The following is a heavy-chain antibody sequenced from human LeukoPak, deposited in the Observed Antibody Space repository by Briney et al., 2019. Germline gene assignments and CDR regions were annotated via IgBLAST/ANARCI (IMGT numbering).Heavy chain of an antibody. CDR2: IRIKANNYAT. J-gene: IGHJ4*02. D-gene: IGHD6-6*01. Sequence: GGSLRLSCAASGFTSSGSAMHCVRQAPGKGLEWVGRIRIKANNYATAYAASVKGRFTISRDDSRNTAYLQMNSLKTEDTAVYYCTGQEYSSSPGDYWGQGTLVTVSS. CDR1: GFTSSGSA. CDR3: TGQEYSSSPGDY. V-gene: IGHV3-73*01.